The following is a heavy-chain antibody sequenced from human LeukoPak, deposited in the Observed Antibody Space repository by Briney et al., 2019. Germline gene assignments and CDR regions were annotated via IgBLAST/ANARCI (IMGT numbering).Heavy chain of an antibody. Sequence: GGSLRLPCVASGLRFRNFWMSWVPHSPGKGLEWVANLREDGRDTYYADSVKGRFTISRDNAKNSLYLQMSTLRPEEPAVYYCATQAYALSAHWGQGTLVTVSS. CDR1: GLRFRNFW. D-gene: IGHD2-2*01. CDR3: ATQAYALSAH. CDR2: LREDGRDT. J-gene: IGHJ4*02. V-gene: IGHV3-7*03.